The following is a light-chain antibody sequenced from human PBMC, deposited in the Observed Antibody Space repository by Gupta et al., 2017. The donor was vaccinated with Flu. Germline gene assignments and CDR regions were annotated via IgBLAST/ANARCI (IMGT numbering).Light chain of an antibody. CDR2: WAS. CDR3: QQEDSTPIA. J-gene: IGKJ5*01. CDR1: QSGLYSSNNKNY. Sequence: DIVMTQSPDSLAVSLGERATINCKSSQSGLYSSNNKNYLAWYQQKPGQPPKLLIYWASTRESGVPDRFSGRGSGTDFTLTISSRQAEDVAVYYCQQEDSTPIAFGQGTLLEIK. V-gene: IGKV4-1*01.